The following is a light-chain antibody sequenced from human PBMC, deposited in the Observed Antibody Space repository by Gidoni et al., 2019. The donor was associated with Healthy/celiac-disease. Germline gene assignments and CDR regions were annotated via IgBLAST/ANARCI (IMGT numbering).Light chain of an antibody. V-gene: IGKV1-33*01. J-gene: IGKJ4*01. Sequence: DIQMTQSPSSLSASVGDRVTITCQESQDITNYLNWYQHKPGKAPKLLIYDASNLETGVPSRFSGSGSGTDFSITISSLQPEDIATYYCQQYDNLPLTFGGGTKVEIK. CDR1: QDITNY. CDR3: QQYDNLPLT. CDR2: DAS.